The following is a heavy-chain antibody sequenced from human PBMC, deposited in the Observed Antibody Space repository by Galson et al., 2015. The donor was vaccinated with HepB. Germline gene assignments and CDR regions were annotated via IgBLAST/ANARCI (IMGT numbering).Heavy chain of an antibody. CDR1: GFTFSRFG. Sequence: SLRLSCAASGFTFSRFGMHWVRQAPGKGLEWVAVIWYDVSNKYYADSVKGRFTISRDNSKNTLYLQMNSLRAEDTAVYYCARGGIAAPGAPFDYWGQGTLVTVSS. V-gene: IGHV3-33*01. CDR3: ARGGIAAPGAPFDY. D-gene: IGHD6-13*01. J-gene: IGHJ4*02. CDR2: IWYDVSNK.